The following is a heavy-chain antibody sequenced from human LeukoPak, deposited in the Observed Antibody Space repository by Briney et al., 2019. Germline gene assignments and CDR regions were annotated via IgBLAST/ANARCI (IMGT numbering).Heavy chain of an antibody. CDR2: ISGSSGST. J-gene: IGHJ4*02. CDR1: GFTFSSSA. V-gene: IGHV3-23*01. Sequence: GGSLRLSCAVSGFTFSSSAMSWVRQAPGKGLEWVSGISGSSGSTNYADSVKGRFTVSRDKSKNTLHLQMNSLRAEDTAVYYCAKSYYYDSSGQYYFDPWGQGTLVTVSS. CDR3: AKSYYYDSSGQYYFDP. D-gene: IGHD3-22*01.